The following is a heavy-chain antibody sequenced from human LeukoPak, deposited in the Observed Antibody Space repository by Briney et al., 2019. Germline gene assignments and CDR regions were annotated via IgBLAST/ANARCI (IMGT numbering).Heavy chain of an antibody. D-gene: IGHD3-16*02. V-gene: IGHV4-59*01. CDR1: GGPISSYH. CDR3: ARRLRLGELSPNYYYYYMDV. Sequence: SETLSLTCRVSGGPISSYHGSWIRQPPEKGLEWIGYIYYSGSPNYNPSLKSRVNISVDTSKNQFSLKLSSVTAADTAVYYCARRLRLGELSPNYYYYYMDVWGKGTTVTVSS. CDR2: IYYSGSP. J-gene: IGHJ6*03.